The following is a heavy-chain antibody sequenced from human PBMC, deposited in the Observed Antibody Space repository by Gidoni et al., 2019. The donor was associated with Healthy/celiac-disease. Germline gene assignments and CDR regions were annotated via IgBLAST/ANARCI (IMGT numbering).Heavy chain of an antibody. D-gene: IGHD4-4*01. CDR3: AREGDTVSDYYYYGMDV. Sequence: EVQLVESGGGLVQPGGSLRLSCAASGFTVSSNYMSWVRQAPGKGVAWVSVSYSGGSTYYADSVKGRLTISRDNSKNTLYLQMNSLRAEDTAVYYCAREGDTVSDYYYYGMDVWGQGTTVTVSS. V-gene: IGHV3-66*01. J-gene: IGHJ6*02. CDR2: SYSGGST. CDR1: GFTVSSNY.